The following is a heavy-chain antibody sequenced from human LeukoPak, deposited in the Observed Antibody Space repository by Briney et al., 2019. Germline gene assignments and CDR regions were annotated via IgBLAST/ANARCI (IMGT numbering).Heavy chain of an antibody. CDR3: ARGGSGSYYKDAFDI. J-gene: IGHJ3*02. D-gene: IGHD3-10*01. CDR1: GFTFDDYA. V-gene: IGHV3-9*03. Sequence: GGSLRLSCAASGFTFDDYAMHWVRQAPGKGLEWVSGISWNSGSIGYADSVKGRFTISRDNAKNSLYLQMNSLRAEDMALYYCARGGSGSYYKDAFDIWGQGTMVTVSS. CDR2: ISWNSGSI.